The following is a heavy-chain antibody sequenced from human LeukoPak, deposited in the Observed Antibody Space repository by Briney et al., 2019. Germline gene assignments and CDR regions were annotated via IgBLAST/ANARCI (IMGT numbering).Heavy chain of an antibody. CDR2: INHSGST. CDR3: ARETYHDYYYYYGMDV. J-gene: IGHJ6*02. D-gene: IGHD1-14*01. V-gene: IGHV4-34*01. CDR1: GGSFSGYY. Sequence: TSETLSLTCAVYGGSFSGYYWSWIRQPPGKGLEWIGEINHSGSTNYNPSLKSRVTISVDTSKNQFSLKLSSVTAADTAVYYCARETYHDYYYYYGMDVWGQGTTVTVSS.